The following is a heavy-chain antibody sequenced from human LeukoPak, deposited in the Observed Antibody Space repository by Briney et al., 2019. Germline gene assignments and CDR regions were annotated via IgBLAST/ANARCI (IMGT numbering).Heavy chain of an antibody. CDR1: GFTVSSNY. CDR2: ISYDGSNK. CDR3: ARTQKGGGSYSGSFDY. J-gene: IGHJ4*02. D-gene: IGHD1-26*01. V-gene: IGHV3-30-3*01. Sequence: GGSLRLSCAASGFTVSSNYMSWVRQAPGKGLEWVAVISYDGSNKYYADSVKGRFTISRDNSKNTLYLQMNSLRAEDTAVYYCARTQKGGGSYSGSFDYWGQGTLVTVSS.